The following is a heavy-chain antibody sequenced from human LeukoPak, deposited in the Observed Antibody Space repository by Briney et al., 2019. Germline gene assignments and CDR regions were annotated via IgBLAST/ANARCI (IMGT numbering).Heavy chain of an antibody. CDR1: GFTFSSYS. CDR3: AMDPNYGSGIA. D-gene: IGHD3-10*01. V-gene: IGHV3-21*01. Sequence: GGSLRLSCAASGFTFSSYSMNWVRPAPGKGLEWVSSISSSSSYIYYADSVKGRFTISRDNAKNSLYLQMNSLRAEDTAVYYCAMDPNYGSGIAWGQGTLVTVSS. J-gene: IGHJ5*02. CDR2: ISSSSSYI.